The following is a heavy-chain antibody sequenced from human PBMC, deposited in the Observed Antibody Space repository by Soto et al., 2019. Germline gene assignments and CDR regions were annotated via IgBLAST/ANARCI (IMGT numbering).Heavy chain of an antibody. V-gene: IGHV4-31*03. J-gene: IGHJ4*02. CDR3: ARVKDLDPTVWGY. CDR2: VYYSGAT. CDR1: SDSMATGGHY. Sequence: TLSLTCTVSSDSMATGGHYYNWIRQVPGKGLEWIGYVYYSGATHYTPSLRARATISRDTSKNQFSLRLISVTAADTALYYCARVKDLDPTVWGYWGQRIHVTVP. D-gene: IGHD3-16*01.